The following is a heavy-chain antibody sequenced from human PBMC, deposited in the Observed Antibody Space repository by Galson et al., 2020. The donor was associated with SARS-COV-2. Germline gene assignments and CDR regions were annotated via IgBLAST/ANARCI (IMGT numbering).Heavy chain of an antibody. CDR2: IYYSGNT. CDR3: ASDAAVSGHPHFDY. V-gene: IGHV4-61*03. J-gene: IGHJ4*02. D-gene: IGHD6-19*01. Sequence: SETLSLTCAVSGGSVSSGSYYWTWIRQPPGKGLEWIGYIYYSGNTNYNPSLKSRVTILLDRPKNHFSLRLNSVTAADTAIYYCASDAAVSGHPHFDYWSQGTLVTVSS. CDR1: GGSVSSGSYY.